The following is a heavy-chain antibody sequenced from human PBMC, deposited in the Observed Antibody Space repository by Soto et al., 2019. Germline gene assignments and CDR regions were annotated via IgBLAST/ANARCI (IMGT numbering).Heavy chain of an antibody. CDR3: ARPITGTAYYFDY. CDR2: IIPIFGTA. D-gene: IGHD1-20*01. Sequence: QVQLVQSGAEVKKPGSSVKVSCKASGGTFSSYAISWVRQAPGQGLEWMGGIIPIFGTANYAQKLQGRVTITADKSTSTANMELSSLRSEDTAVYYCARPITGTAYYFDYWGQGTLVTVSS. V-gene: IGHV1-69*06. J-gene: IGHJ4*02. CDR1: GGTFSSYA.